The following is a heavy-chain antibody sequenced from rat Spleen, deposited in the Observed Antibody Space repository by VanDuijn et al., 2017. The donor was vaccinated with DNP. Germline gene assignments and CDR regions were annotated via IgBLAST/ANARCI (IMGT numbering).Heavy chain of an antibody. D-gene: IGHD1-4*01. CDR3: ARQGPGA. CDR2: ISTDGGST. Sequence: EVQLVETGGGLVKSGRSLKLSCVASGFTFSEYWMYWIRQAPGKGLEWVASISTDGGSTDYPDSVKGRFTISRDNAGNTIYLQMNSLRSEDTATYYCARQGPGAWGQGTSVTVSS. CDR1: GFTFSEYW. V-gene: IGHV5-58*01. J-gene: IGHJ4*01.